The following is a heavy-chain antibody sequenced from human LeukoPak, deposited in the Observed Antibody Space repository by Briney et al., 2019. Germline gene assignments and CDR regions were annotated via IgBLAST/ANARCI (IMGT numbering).Heavy chain of an antibody. CDR2: ISSSGNTI. D-gene: IGHD6-6*01. V-gene: IGHV3-48*03. CDR3: ATARPPPHY. Sequence: GRSLRLSCAASGFTFSSDEMNWVRQAPGKGLEWISYISSSGNTIYYADSVKGRFTISRDNAKSSLYLQMNSLTAEDTAVYYCATARPPPHYWGQGILVTVSS. J-gene: IGHJ4*02. CDR1: GFTFSSDE.